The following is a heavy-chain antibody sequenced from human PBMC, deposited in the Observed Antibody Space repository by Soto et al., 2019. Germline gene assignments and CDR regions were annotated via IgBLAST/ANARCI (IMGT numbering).Heavy chain of an antibody. CDR1: GGSIYRSGYY. D-gene: IGHD2-15*01. J-gene: IGHJ4*02. Sequence: SETLSLTCTVSGGSIYRSGYYWGWIRQPPGRGLEWIGNIDYNGVTYSNPSLKSRVTISRDTSKNQFSLKLTSVTAADTALYFCGKVLVGATGHTDSDSWGPGTLVTVSS. CDR3: GKVLVGATGHTDSDS. CDR2: IDYNGVT. V-gene: IGHV4-39*01.